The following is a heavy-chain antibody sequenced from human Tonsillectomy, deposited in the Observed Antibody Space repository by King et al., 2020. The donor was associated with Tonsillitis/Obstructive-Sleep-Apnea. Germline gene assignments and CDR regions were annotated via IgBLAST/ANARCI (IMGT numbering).Heavy chain of an antibody. V-gene: IGHV3-23*04. J-gene: IGHJ4*02. CDR1: GFTFSNYA. Sequence: VQLVESGGGLVQPGGSLRLSCAASGFTFSNYAMSWVRQAPGKGLEWVSAISCSGDSTHYADSVKGRFTISRDNSRNTLYLQMNSLRAEDTAVYYCAKHRFWDYDSGISNWGQGTLVTVSS. CDR3: AKHRFWDYDSGISN. CDR2: ISCSGDST. D-gene: IGHD3-10*01.